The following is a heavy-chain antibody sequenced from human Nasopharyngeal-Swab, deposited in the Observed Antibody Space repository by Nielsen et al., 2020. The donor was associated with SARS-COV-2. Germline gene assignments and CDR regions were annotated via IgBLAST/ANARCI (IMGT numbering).Heavy chain of an antibody. CDR2: INPSGGST. V-gene: IGHV1-46*01. D-gene: IGHD5-12*01. CDR3: ARDQKYSGYDGSGY. Sequence: WGRQAPGQGLEWMGIINPSGGSTSYAQKFQGRVTMTRDTSTSTVYMELSSLRSEDTAVYYCARDQKYSGYDGSGYWGQGTLVTVSS. J-gene: IGHJ4*02.